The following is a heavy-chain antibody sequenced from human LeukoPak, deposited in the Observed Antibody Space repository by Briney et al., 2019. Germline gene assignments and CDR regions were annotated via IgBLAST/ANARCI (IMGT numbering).Heavy chain of an antibody. CDR2: IYHGGSS. CDR3: ARARYYGSGYKGYFDY. D-gene: IGHD3-10*01. Sequence: SGTLSLTCAVSGGSISSSHWWSWVRQPPGKGLEWIGEIYHGGSSNYNPSLRSRVTISVDKSKNQLSLRLSSVTAADTAVYYCARARYYGSGYKGYFDYWGQGTLVTVSS. V-gene: IGHV4-4*02. CDR1: GGSISSSHW. J-gene: IGHJ4*02.